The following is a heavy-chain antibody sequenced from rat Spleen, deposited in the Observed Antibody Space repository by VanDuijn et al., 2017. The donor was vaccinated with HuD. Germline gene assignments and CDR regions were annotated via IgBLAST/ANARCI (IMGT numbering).Heavy chain of an antibody. Sequence: EVHLVESGGGLVQPGRSLKLSCTASGFTFSDYYMAWVRQAPKKGLEWVASISYEGGNTFYGDSVKGRFTISRDNAKTTLYLQMNSLRSEDTATYYCGTDYFGGYVMDAWGQGVSVTVSS. CDR2: ISYEGGNT. D-gene: IGHD1-11*01. CDR1: GFTFSDYY. J-gene: IGHJ4*01. CDR3: GTDYFGGYVMDA. V-gene: IGHV5-22*01.